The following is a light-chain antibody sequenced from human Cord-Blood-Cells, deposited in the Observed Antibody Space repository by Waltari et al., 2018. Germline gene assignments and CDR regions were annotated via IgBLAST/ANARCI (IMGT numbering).Light chain of an antibody. J-gene: IGKJ3*01. V-gene: IGKV1-39*01. CDR2: AAS. CDR1: QSISSY. CDR3: QQSYSTLFT. Sequence: DIEMTESPSSRSASVGDRVTITCRASQSISSYLNWYQQKPGKAPKHLIYAASSLQSGVPSRFSGSGSGTDFTLTISSLQPEDFATYYCQQSYSTLFTFGPGTKVDIK.